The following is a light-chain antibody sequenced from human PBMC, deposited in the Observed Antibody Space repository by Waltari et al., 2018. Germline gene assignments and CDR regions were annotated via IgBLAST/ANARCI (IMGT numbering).Light chain of an antibody. Sequence: DIVMTPSPATRSVSPGERATLSCRASQSISTNLAWYQQKPGQAPRLLIYGASIRATGIPARFSGSGSGTEFTLTISSLQSEDFAVYYCQHYDHGPPITFGQGTRLEIK. CDR1: QSISTN. CDR2: GAS. J-gene: IGKJ5*01. V-gene: IGKV3D-15*01. CDR3: QHYDHGPPIT.